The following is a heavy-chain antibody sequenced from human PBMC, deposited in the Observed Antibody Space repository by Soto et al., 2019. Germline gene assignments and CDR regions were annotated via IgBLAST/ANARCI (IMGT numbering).Heavy chain of an antibody. J-gene: IGHJ6*02. CDR2: IYPGDSDT. CDR3: ARHRRAVADPYYYYGMDV. Sequence: GESLKISCDCSGYSFTSYCIGWVRQMPGKGLEWMGIIYPGDSDTRYSPSFQGQVTISADKSISTAYLQWSSLKASDTAMYYCARHRRAVADPYYYYGMDVWGQGTTVTVSS. CDR1: GYSFTSYC. V-gene: IGHV5-51*01. D-gene: IGHD6-19*01.